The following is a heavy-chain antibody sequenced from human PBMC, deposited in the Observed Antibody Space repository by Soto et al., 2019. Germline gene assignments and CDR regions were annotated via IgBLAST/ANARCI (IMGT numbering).Heavy chain of an antibody. J-gene: IGHJ4*02. Sequence: GGSLRLSCTASGFTVGYYAMSWFRQSPGKGLEWVGFIRSKAYGGTTEYAASVKGRFTISRDDSKSIAYLQMNSLKTEDTAVYYCTRDSPYSSGWYLDYWGQGTLVTVSS. CDR2: IRSKAYGGTT. D-gene: IGHD6-19*01. CDR3: TRDSPYSSGWYLDY. V-gene: IGHV3-49*03. CDR1: GFTVGYYA.